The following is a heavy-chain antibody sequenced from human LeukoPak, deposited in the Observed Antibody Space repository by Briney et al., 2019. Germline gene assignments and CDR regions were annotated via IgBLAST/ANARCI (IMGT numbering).Heavy chain of an antibody. CDR3: AKAPVTTCRGAYCYPFDY. CDR1: GFTLSSYA. V-gene: IGHV3-23*01. D-gene: IGHD2-21*01. CDR2: ISDSGNT. J-gene: IGHJ4*02. Sequence: PGGSLRLSCAASGFTLSSYAMSWVRQAPGKGLEWVSAISDSGNTYHSGSVKGRFTISSDSSKNTLFPQMNRLRPEDAAVYYCAKAPVTTCRGAYCYPFDYWGQGTLVTVSS.